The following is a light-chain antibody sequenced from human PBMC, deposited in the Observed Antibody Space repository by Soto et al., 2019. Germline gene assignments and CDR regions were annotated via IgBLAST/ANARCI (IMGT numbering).Light chain of an antibody. J-gene: IGKJ1*01. CDR2: DAS. CDR1: QSISSY. CDR3: QQRSSWPPT. V-gene: IGKV3-11*01. Sequence: EIVLTQSPGTLSLSPGERATLSCRASQSISSYLAWYQQKPGQAPRLLIYDASNRATGIPARFSGSGSGTDFTLTISSLEPEDFAVYYCQQRSSWPPTFGQGTKVEIK.